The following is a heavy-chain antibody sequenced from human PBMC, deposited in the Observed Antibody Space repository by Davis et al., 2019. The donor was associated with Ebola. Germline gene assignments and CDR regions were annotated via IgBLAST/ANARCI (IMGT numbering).Heavy chain of an antibody. J-gene: IGHJ3*02. D-gene: IGHD3-22*01. CDR3: ARKGGYYDVRAFDI. CDR2: INHSGST. CDR1: GGSFSGYY. V-gene: IGHV4-34*01. Sequence: PGGSLRLSCAVYGGSFSGYYWSWIRQPPGKGLEWIGEINHSGSTNYNPSLKSRVTISVDTSKNQFSLKLSSVTAADTAVYYCARKGGYYDVRAFDIWGQGTMVTVSS.